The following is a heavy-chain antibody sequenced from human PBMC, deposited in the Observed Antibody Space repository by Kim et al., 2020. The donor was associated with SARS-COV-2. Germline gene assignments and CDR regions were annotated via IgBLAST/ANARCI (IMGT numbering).Heavy chain of an antibody. CDR1: GFSLSTSGMC. CDR2: IDWDDDK. Sequence: SGPTLVNPTQTLTLTCTFSGFSLSTSGMCVSWIRQPPGKALEWLALIDWDDDKYYSTSLKTRLTISKDTSKNQVVLTMTNMDPVDTATYYCARIRSGWYYYGMDVWGQGTTVTVSS. V-gene: IGHV2-70*01. J-gene: IGHJ6*02. CDR3: ARIRSGWYYYGMDV. D-gene: IGHD6-19*01.